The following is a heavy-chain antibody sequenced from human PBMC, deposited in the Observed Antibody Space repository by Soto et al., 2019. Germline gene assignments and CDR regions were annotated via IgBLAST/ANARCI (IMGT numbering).Heavy chain of an antibody. V-gene: IGHV4-59*01. CDR2: IYYSGST. CDR1: GGSISSYY. D-gene: IGHD4-4*01. Sequence: PSETLSLTCTVSGGSISSYYWSWIRQPPGKGLEWIGYIYYSGSTNYNPSLKSRVTISVDTSKNQFSLKLSSVTAADTAVYYCARDRSPYSNYPEYYFDYWGQGTLVTVS. CDR3: ARDRSPYSNYPEYYFDY. J-gene: IGHJ4*02.